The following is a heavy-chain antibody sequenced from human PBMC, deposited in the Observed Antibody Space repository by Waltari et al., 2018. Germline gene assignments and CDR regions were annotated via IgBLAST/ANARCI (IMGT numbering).Heavy chain of an antibody. CDR2: IYYSGST. Sequence: QLQLQESGPGLVKPSETLSITCTVSGGSISSSSYYWGWIRQPPGKGLEWIGSIYYSGSTYYNPSLKSRVTISVDTSKNQFSLKLSSVTAADTAVYYCARDHTIFGVDLLGAYFDYWGQGTLVTVSS. CDR3: ARDHTIFGVDLLGAYFDY. V-gene: IGHV4-39*07. J-gene: IGHJ4*02. D-gene: IGHD3-3*01. CDR1: GGSISSSSYY.